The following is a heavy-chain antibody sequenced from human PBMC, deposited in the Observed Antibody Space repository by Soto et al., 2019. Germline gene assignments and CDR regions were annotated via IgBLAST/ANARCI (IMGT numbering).Heavy chain of an antibody. CDR1: GGTFNSYA. CDR2: IIPIFRST. Sequence: QVQLVQSGAEVKKPGSSVKVSCKASGGTFNSYALTWVRQAPGHGLEWMGGIIPIFRSTNYAQNFQDRVTINANRSTNTAYMELSRLRSDYTAVYECERVLHPPYGRGWRSLYWYCDLWGRGTLVTVSS. D-gene: IGHD6-19*01. V-gene: IGHV1-69*06. J-gene: IGHJ2*01. CDR3: ERVLHPPYGRGWRSLYWYCDL.